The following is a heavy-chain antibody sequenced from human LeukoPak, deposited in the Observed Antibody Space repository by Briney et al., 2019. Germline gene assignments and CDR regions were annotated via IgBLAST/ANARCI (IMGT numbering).Heavy chain of an antibody. CDR3: AKDRRYCSSTSCYAPGGNWFDP. CDR2: IWYDGSNK. CDR1: GFTFSSYG. D-gene: IGHD2-2*01. J-gene: IGHJ5*02. V-gene: IGHV3-33*06. Sequence: GGSLRLSCAASGFTFSSYGMHWVRQAPGKGLEWVAVIWYDGSNKYYADSVKGRFTIPRDNSKNTLYLQMNSLRAEDTAVYYCAKDRRYCSSTSCYAPGGNWFDPWGQGTLVTVSS.